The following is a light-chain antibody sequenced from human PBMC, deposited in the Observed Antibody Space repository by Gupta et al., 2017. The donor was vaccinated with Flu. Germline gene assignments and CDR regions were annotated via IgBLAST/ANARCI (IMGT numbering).Light chain of an antibody. V-gene: IGLV2-14*01. CDR1: SSDVGGYNY. Sequence: SALPQPASVPGSPSPSITISCIGTSSDVGGYNYVSWYQQHPGKAPKLMIYEVSNRPAGVAIRFSGSKSANTASLTISGRQEEDEADYYCSSYTGSNTQVFGSGTKVTVL. CDR2: EVS. CDR3: SSYTGSNTQV. J-gene: IGLJ1*01.